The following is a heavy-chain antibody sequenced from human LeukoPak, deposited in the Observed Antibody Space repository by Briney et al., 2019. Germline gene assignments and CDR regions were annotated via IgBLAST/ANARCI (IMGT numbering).Heavy chain of an antibody. CDR1: GGSISSSSYY. Sequence: PSETLSLTCTVSGGSISSSSYYWGWIRQPPGKGLEWIGSIYYSGSTYYNPSLKSRVTISVDASKNQFSLKLSSVTAADTAVYYCARAAFHMVRGPWGQGTLVTVSS. CDR3: ARAAFHMVRGP. J-gene: IGHJ5*02. D-gene: IGHD3-10*01. CDR2: IYYSGST. V-gene: IGHV4-39*07.